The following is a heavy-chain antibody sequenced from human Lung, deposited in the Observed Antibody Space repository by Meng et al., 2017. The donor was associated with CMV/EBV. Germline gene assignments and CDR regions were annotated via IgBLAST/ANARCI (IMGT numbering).Heavy chain of an antibody. CDR3: ARDGWGDYTLDY. D-gene: IGHD4-17*01. J-gene: IGHJ4*02. CDR2: ISSDGETT. CDR1: GFIFSSSA. Sequence: SCEASGFIFSSSAMHWVRQAPGKGLEYVSAISSDGETTYYAKSVKGRFTISRDNSKSKMYLQMGSLRVEDMAVYYCARDGWGDYTLDYWGQGTLVTVSS. V-gene: IGHV3-64*01.